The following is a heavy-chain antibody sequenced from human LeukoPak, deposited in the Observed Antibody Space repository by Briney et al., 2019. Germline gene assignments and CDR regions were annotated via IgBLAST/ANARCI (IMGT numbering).Heavy chain of an antibody. CDR2: ISVNGGRT. V-gene: IGHV3-23*01. CDR3: ARMTPMAIAFYFDY. D-gene: IGHD5-18*01. J-gene: IGHJ4*02. Sequence: GGSLRLSCAASGFTFSSYSMSWVRQTPGKGLEWVSGISVNGGRTYYADSLKGRFTLSRDSSKNTLYLQVNSLRAEDTAVYYCARMTPMAIAFYFDYWGQGTLVTVSS. CDR1: GFTFSSYS.